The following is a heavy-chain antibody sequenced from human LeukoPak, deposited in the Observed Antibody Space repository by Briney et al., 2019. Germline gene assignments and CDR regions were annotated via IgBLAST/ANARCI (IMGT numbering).Heavy chain of an antibody. D-gene: IGHD6-19*01. Sequence: GGSLRLSCAASGFTFSSYAMSWVRQAPGKGLEWVSAFSVRGGSTYYADSVKGRFTISRDNSKNTLYLQMNSLRAEDTAVYYCAKEPRKRTGYSSGWYERYWGQGTLVTVSS. CDR3: AKEPRKRTGYSSGWYERY. CDR2: FSVRGGST. J-gene: IGHJ4*02. CDR1: GFTFSSYA. V-gene: IGHV3-23*01.